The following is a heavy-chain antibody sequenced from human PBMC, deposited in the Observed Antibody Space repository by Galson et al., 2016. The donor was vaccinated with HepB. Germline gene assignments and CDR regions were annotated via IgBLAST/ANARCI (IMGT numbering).Heavy chain of an antibody. J-gene: IGHJ5*01. CDR1: GGIFTSHI. CDR3: PRSAFSSGWSEGGWFHS. Sequence: SVKVSCKASGGIFTSHIFNWVRQAPGQTLEWMGRIIPLLNTVNYTQEFQGRVAFTADKSTTTAYIELTSLRSDDTAVYYRPRSAFSSGWSEGGWFHSWGQGTLVTVSS. CDR2: IIPLLNTV. V-gene: IGHV1-69*08. D-gene: IGHD6-19*01.